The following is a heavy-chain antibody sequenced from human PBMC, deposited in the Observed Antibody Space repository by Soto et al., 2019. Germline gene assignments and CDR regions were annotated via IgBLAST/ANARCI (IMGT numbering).Heavy chain of an antibody. Sequence: ASVKVSCKASGGTFSSYAISWVRQAPGQGLEWMGGIIPIFGTANYAQKFQGRVTITADESTSTAYMELSSLRSEDTAVYYCARTVGRDDILTPFDYWGQGTLVTVSS. J-gene: IGHJ4*02. CDR2: IIPIFGTA. V-gene: IGHV1-69*13. CDR1: GGTFSSYA. D-gene: IGHD3-9*01. CDR3: ARTVGRDDILTPFDY.